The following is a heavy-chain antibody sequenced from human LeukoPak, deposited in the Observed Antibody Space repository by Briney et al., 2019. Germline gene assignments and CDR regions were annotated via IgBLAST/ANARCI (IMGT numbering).Heavy chain of an antibody. J-gene: IGHJ4*02. CDR2: IFVSDGGT. CDR1: GFTFSSYA. V-gene: IGHV3-23*01. CDR3: AKGLGPAATHPDY. D-gene: IGHD6-25*01. Sequence: PGGSLRLSCAASGFTFSSYAMTWVRQAPGKGLEWVSAIFVSDGGTFYADSVKGRFTISRDTSKNTLYLQMNSLRAEDAAVYYCAKGLGPAATHPDYWGQGILVTVSS.